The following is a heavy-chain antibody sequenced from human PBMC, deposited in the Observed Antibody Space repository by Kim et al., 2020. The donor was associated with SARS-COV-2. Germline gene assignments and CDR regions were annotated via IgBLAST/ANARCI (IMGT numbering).Heavy chain of an antibody. CDR2: IDSDGGSA. J-gene: IGHJ3*02. CDR3: ERDMSGLAFDI. CDR1: GFTFSSYW. Sequence: GGSLRLSCAASGFTFSSYWIHWVRQTPGKGLVWISRIDSDGGSASYADSVKGRFTISRDNAKKTLYLQMNSLRADDTAVYYCERDMSGLAFDIWGQGTMV. V-gene: IGHV3-74*01. D-gene: IGHD3-10*02.